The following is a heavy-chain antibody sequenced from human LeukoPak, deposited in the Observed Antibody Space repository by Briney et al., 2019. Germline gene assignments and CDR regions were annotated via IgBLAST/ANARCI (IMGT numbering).Heavy chain of an antibody. CDR2: IKQDEREK. D-gene: IGHD3-22*01. V-gene: IGHV3-7*01. CDR1: GFTFTSYE. J-gene: IGHJ3*02. Sequence: GGSLRLSCAASGFTFTSYEMNWVRQAPGKGLEWVANIKQDEREKFYVDSVEGRFTISRDNAKNSLYLQMNSLRTEDTAVYYCARENLYDSSGYYYVSGYDIWGQGTMVTVSS. CDR3: ARENLYDSSGYYYVSGYDI.